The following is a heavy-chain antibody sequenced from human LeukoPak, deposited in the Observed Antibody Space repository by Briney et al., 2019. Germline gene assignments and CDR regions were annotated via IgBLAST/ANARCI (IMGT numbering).Heavy chain of an antibody. Sequence: SETLSLTCTVSGDSISSGRYYWGWIRQPPGKGLEWIASIYYSGSTYYNPSLKSRITISIDTSKNQFSLRLNSVTAADTAVYYCARHGWWPRPYNWFDPWGQGTLVTVSS. CDR3: ARHGWWPRPYNWFDP. D-gene: IGHD2-15*01. CDR2: IYYSGST. CDR1: GDSISSGRYY. V-gene: IGHV4-39*01. J-gene: IGHJ5*02.